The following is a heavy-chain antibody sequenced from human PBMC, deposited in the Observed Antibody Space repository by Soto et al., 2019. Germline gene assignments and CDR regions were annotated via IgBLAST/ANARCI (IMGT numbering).Heavy chain of an antibody. CDR1: GFTFSSYA. CDR3: ARDSGNSFDI. V-gene: IGHV3-30-3*01. D-gene: IGHD3-10*01. Sequence: QVQLVESGGGVVQPGRSLRLSCAASGFTFSSYAMHWVRQAPGKGLEWVAVISYDGSNKYYADSVKGRFTISRDNSKNTLYLQMNSLRAEDTAVYYCARDSGNSFDIWGQGTMVTVSS. CDR2: ISYDGSNK. J-gene: IGHJ3*02.